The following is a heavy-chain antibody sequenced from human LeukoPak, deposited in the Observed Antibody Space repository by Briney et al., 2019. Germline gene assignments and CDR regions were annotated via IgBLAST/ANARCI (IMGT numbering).Heavy chain of an antibody. CDR2: INPKSGGT. V-gene: IGHV1-2*02. CDR3: ARNLWFGESSDAFDM. D-gene: IGHD3-10*01. Sequence: ASVKVSCKASGYSFTGHYMHWVRQAPGQGLEWMGWINPKSGGTNYAQKFQGRVTMTRGTSVSTAYMDMSSLRSDDTAVYYCARNLWFGESSDAFDMWGQGTMVTVSS. CDR1: GYSFTGHY. J-gene: IGHJ3*02.